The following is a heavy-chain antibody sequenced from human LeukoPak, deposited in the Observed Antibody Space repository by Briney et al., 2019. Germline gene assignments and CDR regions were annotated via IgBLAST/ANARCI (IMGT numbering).Heavy chain of an antibody. CDR2: ISGSGGST. J-gene: IGHJ2*01. Sequence: GGSLRLSCAASGFTFSSYSMSWVRQAPGKGLEWVSAISGSGGSTYYADSVKGRFTISRDNSKNTLYLQMNSLRAEDTAVYYCAKPRYAAYCGGDCSYWYFDLWGRGTLVTVSS. CDR1: GFTFSSYS. CDR3: AKPRYAAYCGGDCSYWYFDL. V-gene: IGHV3-23*01. D-gene: IGHD2-21*02.